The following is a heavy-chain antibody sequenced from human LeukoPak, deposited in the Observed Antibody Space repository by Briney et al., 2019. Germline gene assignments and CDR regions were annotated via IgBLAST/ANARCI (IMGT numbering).Heavy chain of an antibody. J-gene: IGHJ4*02. D-gene: IGHD6-13*01. CDR2: IYYSGST. CDR1: GGSISSYY. Sequence: SETPSLTCTVSGGSISSYYWSWIRQPPGKGLEWIGYIYYSGSTNYNPSLKSRVTISVDTSKNQFSLKVSSVTAAETAVYYCARLRSYSSRWYYFDHWGQGTLVTVSS. CDR3: ARLRSYSSRWYYFDH. V-gene: IGHV4-59*01.